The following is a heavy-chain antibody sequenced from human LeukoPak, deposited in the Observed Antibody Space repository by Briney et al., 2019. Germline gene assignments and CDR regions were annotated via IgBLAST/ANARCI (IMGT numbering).Heavy chain of an antibody. D-gene: IGHD3-3*01. CDR3: ARSDYDFWSGYSRAMDV. CDR2: IYPGDSDT. CDR1: GYSFNNYW. V-gene: IGHV5-51*01. J-gene: IGHJ6*04. Sequence: GESLKISCKGSGYSFNNYWIAWVRQMPGKGLEWMGIIYPGDSDTRYSPSFQGQVTISADKSITTAYLQWSSLEASDTAMYYCARSDYDFWSGYSRAMDVWGKETTVTVSS.